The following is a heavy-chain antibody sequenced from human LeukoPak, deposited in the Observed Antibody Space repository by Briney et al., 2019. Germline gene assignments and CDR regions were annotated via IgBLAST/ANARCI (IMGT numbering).Heavy chain of an antibody. CDR1: GDSIRGYY. V-gene: IGHV4-4*07. D-gene: IGHD6-19*01. Sequence: SETLSLTCTVSGDSIRGYYWSWIRQSAGTGLEWIGRMFTSGTTNYNPSLKSRVTISVDTSKNQFSLRLSSVTAADTAVYYCASGSAVAAPITYWGQGTLVIVSS. CDR3: ASGSAVAAPITY. J-gene: IGHJ4*02. CDR2: MFTSGTT.